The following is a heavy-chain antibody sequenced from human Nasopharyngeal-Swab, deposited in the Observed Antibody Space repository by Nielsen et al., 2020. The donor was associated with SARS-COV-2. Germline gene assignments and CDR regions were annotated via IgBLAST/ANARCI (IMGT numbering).Heavy chain of an antibody. CDR1: GFTFSNAW. CDR2: IKGKTDGGTT. J-gene: IGHJ4*02. V-gene: IGHV3-15*01. D-gene: IGHD1-26*01. CDR3: TTGGRWELRPIDY. Sequence: GESLKISCAASGFTFSNAWMSWVRQAPGKGLEWVGRIKGKTDGGTTDYAAPVKGRFTISRDDSKNTLYLQMNSLKTEDTAVYYCTTGGRWELRPIDYWGQGTLVTVSS.